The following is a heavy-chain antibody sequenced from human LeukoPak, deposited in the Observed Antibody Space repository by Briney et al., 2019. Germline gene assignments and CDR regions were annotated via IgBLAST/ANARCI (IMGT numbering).Heavy chain of an antibody. CDR2: IKQDGSEK. CDR3: ARYCGGDCYGMDV. J-gene: IGHJ6*02. CDR1: EFTFSGYW. D-gene: IGHD2-21*01. Sequence: SGGSLRLSCTASEFTFSGYWMSWVRQAPGKGLEWVANIKQDGSEKDYVDSVKGRFTISRDNAKNSLYLQMNNLRAEDTAVYYCARYCGGDCYGMDVWGQGTTVTVSS. V-gene: IGHV3-7*01.